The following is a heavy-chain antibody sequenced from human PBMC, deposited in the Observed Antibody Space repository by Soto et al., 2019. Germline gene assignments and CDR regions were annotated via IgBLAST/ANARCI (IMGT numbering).Heavy chain of an antibody. D-gene: IGHD1-26*01. J-gene: IGHJ4*02. CDR1: GGSISSYY. CDR2: IYYSGST. CDR3: ARTPDRYSGSYFDY. V-gene: IGHV4-59*01. Sequence: SETLSLTCTVSGGSISSYYWSWIRQPPGKGLEWIGYIYYSGSTNYNPSLKSRVTISVDTSKNQFSLKLSSVTAADTAVYYCARTPDRYSGSYFDYWGQGTLVTVSS.